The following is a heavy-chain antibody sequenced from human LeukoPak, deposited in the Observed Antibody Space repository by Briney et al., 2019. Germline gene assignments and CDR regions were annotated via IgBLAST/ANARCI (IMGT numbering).Heavy chain of an antibody. CDR1: GGSIDRSSYY. Sequence: PSETLSLTCTVSGGSIDRSSYYWGWIRQPPGKGLEWIGSIYYSGNTYYNSSLKSRITISVNTTKNQVALKLNSVTAADTAVYYCARVRGPDGWFAPWGQGTLVSVSS. V-gene: IGHV4-39*01. J-gene: IGHJ5*02. CDR2: IYYSGNT. CDR3: ARVRGPDGWFAP.